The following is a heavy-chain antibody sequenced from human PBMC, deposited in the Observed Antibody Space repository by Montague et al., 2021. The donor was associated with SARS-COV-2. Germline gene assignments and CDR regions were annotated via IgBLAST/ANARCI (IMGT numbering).Heavy chain of an antibody. CDR1: GGSITRNYY. Sequence: SETLSLTCTVSGGSITRNYYWGWIRQPPGKELEWVGNIYYSGTTFINPSLEGRVTISVDASKNQFSLNLTSVTAADTAVYYCARPLVRGVPKAFDIWGQGALVIVSS. V-gene: IGHV4-39*01. J-gene: IGHJ3*02. CDR2: IYYSGTT. CDR3: ARPLVRGVPKAFDI. D-gene: IGHD3-10*01.